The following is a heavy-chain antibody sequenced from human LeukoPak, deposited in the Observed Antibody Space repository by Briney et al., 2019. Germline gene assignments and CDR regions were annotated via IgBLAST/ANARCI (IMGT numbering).Heavy chain of an antibody. J-gene: IGHJ3*02. CDR1: GFTFSSYS. CDR2: ISSSSSYI. Sequence: GGSLRLSCAASGFTFSSYSMNWVRQAPGKGLEWVSSISSSSSYIYHADSLKGRFTISRDNAKNSLFLQMNSLRAEDTAVYYCVTLSAHDACDIWGQGTMVTVSS. V-gene: IGHV3-21*01. CDR3: VTLSAHDACDI.